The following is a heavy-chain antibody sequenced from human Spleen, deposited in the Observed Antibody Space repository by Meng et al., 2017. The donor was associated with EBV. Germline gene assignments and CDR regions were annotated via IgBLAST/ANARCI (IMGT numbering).Heavy chain of an antibody. CDR2: INPESTTI. J-gene: IGHJ4*02. Sequence: VRRAESGGGLVHPGGSLRLSCAASGLSLGNFWVHWVSQTPGKGLVWISRINPESTTINYADSVKSRFIISRDNAENTVYLQMNSLRADDTAVYYCSTFNYGDFDYWGQGTLVTVSS. V-gene: IGHV3-74*01. D-gene: IGHD4-17*01. CDR3: STFNYGDFDY. CDR1: GLSLGNFW.